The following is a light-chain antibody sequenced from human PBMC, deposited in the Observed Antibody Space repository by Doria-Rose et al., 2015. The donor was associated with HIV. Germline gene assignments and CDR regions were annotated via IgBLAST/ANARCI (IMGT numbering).Light chain of an antibody. CDR2: WAS. V-gene: IGKV4-1*01. J-gene: IGKJ3*01. Sequence: TQSPESLGMSLGERATFNCKSNQGLLYTSKNYLAWYQQKPGQPPKLLIYWASTRQSGVPARFSDSGSGTDFTLTISSLEAEDVAVYYCQQYYDTPSFGPGTTVDIK. CDR3: QQYYDTPS. CDR1: QGLLYTSKNY.